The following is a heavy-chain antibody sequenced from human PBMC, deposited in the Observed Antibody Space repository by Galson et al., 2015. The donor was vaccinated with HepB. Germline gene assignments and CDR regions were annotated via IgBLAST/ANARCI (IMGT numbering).Heavy chain of an antibody. D-gene: IGHD3-3*01. CDR2: IGGGGGST. CDR1: GFTFSIYP. Sequence: SLRLSCAASGFTFSIYPMSWVRQAPGKGLEWVSVIGGGGGSTYYADSVKGRFTISRDNSKNTLYLQMNSLRAEDTAVYYCAKGVDGYYDLWRGLDAYHIWGQGTMVTVSS. CDR3: AKGVDGYYDLWRGLDAYHI. J-gene: IGHJ3*02. V-gene: IGHV3-23*01.